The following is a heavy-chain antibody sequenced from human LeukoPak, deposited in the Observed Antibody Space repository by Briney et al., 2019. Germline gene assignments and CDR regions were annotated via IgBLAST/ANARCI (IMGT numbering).Heavy chain of an antibody. D-gene: IGHD1-1*01. V-gene: IGHV4-61*02. CDR2: IYTSGST. J-gene: IGHJ5*02. CDR3: TRHSSWKAGVDWFDP. Sequence: PSQTLSLTCTVSGGSISSGSYYWNWIRQPAGKGLEWIGRIYTSGSTNYNPSLKSRVTISVDTSKNQFSLKVSSVTAADTAVYYCTRHSSWKAGVDWFDPWGQGTLVTVSS. CDR1: GGSISSGSYY.